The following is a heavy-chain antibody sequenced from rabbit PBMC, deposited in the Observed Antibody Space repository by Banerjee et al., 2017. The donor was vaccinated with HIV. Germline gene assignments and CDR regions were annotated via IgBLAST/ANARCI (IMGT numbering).Heavy chain of an antibody. CDR2: IGTADGNT. D-gene: IGHD1-1*01. Sequence: QEQLVESGGDLVKPGASLTLTCTASGFSFSSVYDMCWVRQAPGKGLEWIACIGTADGNTFYANWAKGRFTITKTSSTTVTLQMTSLTAADTATYFCARGGVASTGYIFAFDPWGPGTLVTVS. CDR3: ARGGVASTGYIFAFDP. CDR1: GFSFSSVYD. V-gene: IGHV1S45*01. J-gene: IGHJ2*01.